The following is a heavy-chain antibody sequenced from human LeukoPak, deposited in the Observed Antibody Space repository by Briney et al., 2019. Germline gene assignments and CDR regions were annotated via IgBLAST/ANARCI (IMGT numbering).Heavy chain of an antibody. D-gene: IGHD3-9*01. Sequence: SVKVSCKASGGTSSSYVINWVRQAPGQGLEWMGGIIPIFGTANYAQKFQGRVTITADESTNTAYMELSSLRSEDTAVYYCVMTGYSLDYWGQGTLVTVSS. V-gene: IGHV1-69*13. CDR3: VMTGYSLDY. CDR2: IIPIFGTA. CDR1: GGTSSSYV. J-gene: IGHJ4*02.